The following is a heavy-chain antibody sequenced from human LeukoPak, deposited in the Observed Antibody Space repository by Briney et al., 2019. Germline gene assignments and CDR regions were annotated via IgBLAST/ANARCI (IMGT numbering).Heavy chain of an antibody. Sequence: GGSLRLSCAASGFTFSSYAMHWVRQAPGKGLEWVAVISYDGSNKYYADSVKGRFTISRDNSKNTLYMQMNSLRAGDTAVYYCAKDLSSSGFRIDYWGQGTLVTVSS. D-gene: IGHD6-19*01. CDR2: ISYDGSNK. CDR3: AKDLSSSGFRIDY. V-gene: IGHV3-30-3*01. CDR1: GFTFSSYA. J-gene: IGHJ4*02.